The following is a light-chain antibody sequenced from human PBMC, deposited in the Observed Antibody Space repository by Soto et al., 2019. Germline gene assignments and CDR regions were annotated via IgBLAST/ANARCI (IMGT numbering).Light chain of an antibody. CDR3: QQYATFPRT. CDR2: DAS. CDR1: QNIDKW. V-gene: IGKV1-5*01. J-gene: IGKJ1*01. Sequence: DMQMTQSPSTLSASVGDRVVITCRASQNIDKWLAWYQQKPGKAPNFLIYDASTLESGVPSRFSGRGSGTEFTLIINNLQPDDFATFYCQQYATFPRTFGQGTKVDIK.